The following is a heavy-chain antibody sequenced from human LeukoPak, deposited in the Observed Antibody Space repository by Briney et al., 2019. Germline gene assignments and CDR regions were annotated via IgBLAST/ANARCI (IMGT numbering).Heavy chain of an antibody. CDR3: ARGGAGARAYYYYMDV. Sequence: ASVKVSCKASGYTCTSYGISWVRQAPGQGLAWMGWISAYNGNTKYAQKLQGRVTMTTDTSTSTAYMELRSLRSDDAAVYYCARGGAGARAYYYYMDVWGKGTTVTVSS. CDR1: GYTCTSYG. CDR2: ISAYNGNT. V-gene: IGHV1-18*01. J-gene: IGHJ6*03. D-gene: IGHD1-26*01.